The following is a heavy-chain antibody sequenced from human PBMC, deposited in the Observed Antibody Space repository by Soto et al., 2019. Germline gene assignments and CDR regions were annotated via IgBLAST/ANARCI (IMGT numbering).Heavy chain of an antibody. J-gene: IGHJ6*02. D-gene: IGHD1-1*01. CDR1: GFALPYIGEG. V-gene: IGHV2-5*02. CDR2: VYWDDAK. CDR3: VQRPSEGNWLTFSAYHEYYGLDV. Sequence: ITLKESGPTLVKPTQTLTLTCTFSGFALPYIGEGVGWIRQPPGKALEWLALVYWDDAKRYNPSLRIRLTITKDTSKKQVVLTKTNMAPEDTATYYCVQRPSEGNWLTFSAYHEYYGLDVWGQGATVTGSS.